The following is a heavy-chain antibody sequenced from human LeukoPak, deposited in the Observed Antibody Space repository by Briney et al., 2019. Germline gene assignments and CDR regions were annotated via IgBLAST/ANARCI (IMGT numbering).Heavy chain of an antibody. CDR3: AAQLAYFDY. J-gene: IGHJ4*02. D-gene: IGHD1-1*01. Sequence: PSETLSLTCTVSGGSISSYYWIWIRQPPGKGLEWIGYIYYSGSTQYNPSLKSRVTISIDMSKNQFSLKLSSVTAADTAVYYCAAQLAYFDYWGQGTLVTVSS. V-gene: IGHV4-59*01. CDR2: IYYSGST. CDR1: GGSISSYY.